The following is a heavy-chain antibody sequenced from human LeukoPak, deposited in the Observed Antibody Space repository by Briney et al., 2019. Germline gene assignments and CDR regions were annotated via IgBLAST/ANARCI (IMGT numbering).Heavy chain of an antibody. V-gene: IGHV4-61*09. CDR1: GGSINGGSYY. CDR2: IFTTGST. Sequence: PSQTLSLTCSGSGGSINGGSYYWSWIRQPAGKPLEWIGHIFTTGSTSYTPSLRTRVTISEDSSKDQFSLNLKSVTAADTAVYYCARDRNWGRGYFDLWGRGTLVIVSS. J-gene: IGHJ2*01. D-gene: IGHD3-16*01. CDR3: ARDRNWGRGYFDL.